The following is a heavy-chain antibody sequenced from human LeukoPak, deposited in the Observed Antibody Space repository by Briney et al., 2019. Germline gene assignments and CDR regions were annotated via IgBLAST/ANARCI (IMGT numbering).Heavy chain of an antibody. CDR1: GFTFSSYG. J-gene: IGHJ6*03. Sequence: GGSLRLSCAASGFTFSSYGMHWVRQAPGKGLEWVAFIRYDGSNKYYADSVKGRFTISRDNSKNTLYLQMNSLRAEDTAVYYCAKQARSPDYYYYMDVWGKGTTVTVSS. CDR3: AKQARSPDYYYYMDV. V-gene: IGHV3-30*02. CDR2: IRYDGSNK. D-gene: IGHD3-10*01.